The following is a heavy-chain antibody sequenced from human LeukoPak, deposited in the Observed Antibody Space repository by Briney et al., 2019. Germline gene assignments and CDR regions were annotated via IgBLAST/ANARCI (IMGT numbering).Heavy chain of an antibody. CDR3: ARPPYGSGSLGNWFDP. CDR1: GGSFSGYY. V-gene: IGHV4-34*01. Sequence: SETLSLTCAVYGGSFSGYYWSWIRQPPGKGLEWIGEVNHSGSTNYNPSLKSRVTISVDTSKNQFSLKLSSVTAADTAVYYCARPPYGSGSLGNWFDPWGQGTLVTVSS. CDR2: VNHSGST. J-gene: IGHJ5*02. D-gene: IGHD3-10*01.